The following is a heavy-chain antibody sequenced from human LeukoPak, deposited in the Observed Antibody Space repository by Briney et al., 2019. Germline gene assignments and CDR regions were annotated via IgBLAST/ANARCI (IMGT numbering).Heavy chain of an antibody. CDR1: GFTLNTYV. CDR3: ARDKYLAAAGPFDN. Sequence: GGSLRLSCITSGFTLNTYVVHWVRQAPGKGLEWVAVMSHDGMTEQYAESVKGRFTISRDSYKSTLYLQMNSLRVEDTALYYCARDKYLAAAGPFDNWGQGTLVTVSS. D-gene: IGHD6-13*01. J-gene: IGHJ4*02. CDR2: MSHDGMTE. V-gene: IGHV3-30*04.